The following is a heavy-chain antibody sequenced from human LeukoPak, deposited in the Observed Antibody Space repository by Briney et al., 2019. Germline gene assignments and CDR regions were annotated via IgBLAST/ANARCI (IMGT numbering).Heavy chain of an antibody. Sequence: PSETLSLTCTVSGGSISTGSSNYWGWIRQPPGKGLEWIASIYYSGSTYYNPSLKSRVTMSVDTSKSQFSLKLSSVTAADTAVYYYARLNRIKYCGGDCYPYWGQGTLVTVSS. CDR3: ARLNRIKYCGGDCYPY. D-gene: IGHD2-21*02. CDR1: GGSISTGSSNY. CDR2: IYYSGST. J-gene: IGHJ4*02. V-gene: IGHV4-39*01.